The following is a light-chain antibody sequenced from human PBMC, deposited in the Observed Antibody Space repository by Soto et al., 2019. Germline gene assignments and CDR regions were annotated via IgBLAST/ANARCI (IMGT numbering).Light chain of an antibody. J-gene: IGKJ5*01. V-gene: IGKV1-39*01. Sequence: DIQMTQSPSSLSASVGDRVTISCRASQNITSYLNWYQQKPGKAPKLLIYTASSLPNGVPSRFSGSQSGTDFTLTSSSLQPEDFATYYCQQSYSTPTFGQGTRLEIK. CDR1: QNITSY. CDR2: TAS. CDR3: QQSYSTPT.